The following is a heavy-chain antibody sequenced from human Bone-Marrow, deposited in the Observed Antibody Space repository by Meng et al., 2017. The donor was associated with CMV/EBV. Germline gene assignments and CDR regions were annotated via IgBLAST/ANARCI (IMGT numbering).Heavy chain of an antibody. CDR3: ARGRDANTWYDY. J-gene: IGHJ4*02. D-gene: IGHD6-13*01. CDR2: ISAYNGNT. Sequence: ASVKVACKASGYTFTSYGISWVRQAPGQGLEWMGWISAYNGNTNYAQNYQGRVTMTRNASTSTVYMELNSLTSEDTALYYCARGRDANTWYDYWGQGTLVTVSS. CDR1: GYTFTSYG. V-gene: IGHV1-18*01.